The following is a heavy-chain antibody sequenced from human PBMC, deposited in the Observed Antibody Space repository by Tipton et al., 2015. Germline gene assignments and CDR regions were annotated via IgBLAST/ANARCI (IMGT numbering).Heavy chain of an antibody. CDR2: ISYSGST. CDR3: ASFNCGGDCYSYRGWFDP. Sequence: TLSLTCTVSGGSVSSGSYYWNWIRQPPGKGLEWIGYISYSGSTNYNPSLKSRVTISVDTSKNQFSLRLSSVTAADTAVYYCASFNCGGDCYSYRGWFDPWGQGTLVTVSS. CDR1: GGSVSSGSYY. V-gene: IGHV4-61*01. D-gene: IGHD2-21*02. J-gene: IGHJ5*02.